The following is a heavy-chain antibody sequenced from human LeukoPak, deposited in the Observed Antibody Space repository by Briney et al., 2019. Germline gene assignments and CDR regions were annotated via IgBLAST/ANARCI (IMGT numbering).Heavy chain of an antibody. Sequence: PSETLSLTCTVSGGSISSGSYYWRWIRQPPGKGLEWIGRIYTSGSTNYNPSLNSRVTISVDTSKNQFSLKLSSVTAADTAMYYCARGRVEMATIDFDYWGQGTLVTVSS. CDR2: IYTSGST. V-gene: IGHV4-61*02. D-gene: IGHD5-24*01. CDR1: GGSISSGSYY. J-gene: IGHJ4*02. CDR3: ARGRVEMATIDFDY.